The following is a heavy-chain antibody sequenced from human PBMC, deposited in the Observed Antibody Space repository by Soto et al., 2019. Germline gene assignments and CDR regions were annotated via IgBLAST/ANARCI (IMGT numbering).Heavy chain of an antibody. V-gene: IGHV3-7*01. D-gene: IGHD6-13*01. J-gene: IGHJ3*02. CDR1: GFTFSSYW. CDR3: AREGWKQQLPYDAFDI. CDR2: IKQDGSEK. Sequence: EVQLVESGGGLVQPGGSLRLSCAASGFTFSSYWMSWVRQAPGKGLEWVANIKQDGSEKYYVDSVKGRFTISRDNAKNSLYLQMNSLRAEDTAVYYCAREGWKQQLPYDAFDIWGQGTMVTVSS.